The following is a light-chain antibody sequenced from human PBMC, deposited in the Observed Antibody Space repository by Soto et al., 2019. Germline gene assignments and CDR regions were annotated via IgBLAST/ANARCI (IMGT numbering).Light chain of an antibody. CDR1: QSVSSSY. V-gene: IGKV3-20*01. CDR2: GAS. Sequence: EIVLTQSPGTLSLSPGERATLSCRASQSVSSSYLAWYQQKPGQAPRLLIYGASSRATGIPDRFSGSGSGTDFTLTISRLEPEDFAVYYCQQYGSSTSITLGPGTKVDIK. J-gene: IGKJ3*01. CDR3: QQYGSSTSIT.